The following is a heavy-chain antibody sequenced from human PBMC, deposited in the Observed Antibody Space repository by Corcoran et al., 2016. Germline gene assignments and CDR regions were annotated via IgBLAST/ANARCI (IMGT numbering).Heavy chain of an antibody. V-gene: IGHV4-34*01. J-gene: IGHJ4*02. D-gene: IGHD3-10*01. CDR1: GGSFSGYY. CDR3: ARKGSYCSGGLYY. Sequence: QLQQWGAGLLKPSETLSLTCAVYGGSFSGYYWSWIRQPPGKGLEWIGEINHSGSTNYNPSLKSRVTISVDTSKNQFSLKLSSVTAADTAVYYGARKGSYCSGGLYYWGQGTLVTVSS. CDR2: INHSGST.